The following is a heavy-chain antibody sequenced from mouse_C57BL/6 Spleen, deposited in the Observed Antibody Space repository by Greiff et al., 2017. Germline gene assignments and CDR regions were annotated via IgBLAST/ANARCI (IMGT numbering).Heavy chain of an antibody. J-gene: IGHJ4*01. CDR2: ISDGGSYT. Sequence: EVQLVESGGGLVKPGGSLKLSCAASGFTFSSYAMSWVRQTPEKRLEWVATISDGGSYTYYPDNVKGRFTISRDNAKNNLYLQMSHLKSEDTAMYYCARDGGRSAMDYWGQGTSVTVSS. CDR1: GFTFSSYA. CDR3: ARDGGRSAMDY. V-gene: IGHV5-4*01.